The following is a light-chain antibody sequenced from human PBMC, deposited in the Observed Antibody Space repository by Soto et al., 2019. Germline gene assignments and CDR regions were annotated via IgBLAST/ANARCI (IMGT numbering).Light chain of an antibody. CDR3: QQYNNVPPT. CDR2: SSS. J-gene: IGKJ1*01. CDR1: QRISTN. V-gene: IGKV3-15*01. Sequence: DIKMTQSPPILSVSPGGGATLSCRASQRISTNLAWYQHIPGQAPRLLIVSSSRRPTDVPARFSGSGSGTDFTLTISSLQSEDSAFYYCQQYNNVPPTFGQGTNVEVK.